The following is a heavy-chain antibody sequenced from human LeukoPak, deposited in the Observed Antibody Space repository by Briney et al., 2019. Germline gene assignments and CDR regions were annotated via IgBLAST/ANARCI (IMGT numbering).Heavy chain of an antibody. J-gene: IGHJ4*02. Sequence: ASVKVSCKASGGTFSSYAISWVRQAPGQGLEWMGWMNPNSGNTGYAQKFQGRVTMTRNTSISTAYMELSSLRSEDTAVYYCATSSGDYWGQGTLVTVSS. V-gene: IGHV1-8*02. CDR3: ATSSGDY. CDR1: GGTFSSYA. CDR2: MNPNSGNT. D-gene: IGHD3-10*01.